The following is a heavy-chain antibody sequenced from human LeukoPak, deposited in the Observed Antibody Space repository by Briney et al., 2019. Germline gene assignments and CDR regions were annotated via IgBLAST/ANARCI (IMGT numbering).Heavy chain of an antibody. Sequence: SETLSLTCTVSGGSISSGSYYWSWIRQPAGKGLEWIGRIYSSGSTSYNPSLRRRVTMSVDTSKNQFSLRLNSVTAADTAVYYCARGGRRRLGELSLMGLRYYFYMDVWDKGTTVTVSS. CDR2: IYSSGST. V-gene: IGHV4-61*10. J-gene: IGHJ6*03. CDR3: ARGGRRRLGELSLMGLRYYFYMDV. D-gene: IGHD3-16*02. CDR1: GGSISSGSYY.